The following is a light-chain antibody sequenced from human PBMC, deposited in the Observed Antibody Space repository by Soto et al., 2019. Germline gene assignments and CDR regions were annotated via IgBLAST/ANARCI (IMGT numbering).Light chain of an antibody. CDR2: DAS. Sequence: TLSLSPGERATLSCRASQSVSNNLAWYQQKPGQAPRLLIYDASTRATGVTPRFSGSGSGTDFTLTISRLEPEDFAVYYCQQYGSSPTWTFGQGTKVDIK. J-gene: IGKJ1*01. CDR3: QQYGSSPTWT. V-gene: IGKV3-20*01. CDR1: QSVSNN.